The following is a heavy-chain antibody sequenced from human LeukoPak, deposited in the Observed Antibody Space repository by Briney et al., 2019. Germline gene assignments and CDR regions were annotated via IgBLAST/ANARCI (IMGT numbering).Heavy chain of an antibody. V-gene: IGHV3-30*18. D-gene: IGHD1-26*01. J-gene: IGHJ4*02. CDR3: AKAFGWELTDSVDY. CDR2: ISYDGSNK. CDR1: GFTFSSHG. Sequence: GGSLRLSWAASGFTFSSHGIHWVRQAQGKGMEWVAVISYDGSNKYYADSVKGRFNISRDNSKNTLYLQMNSLRPEDTAVYYCAKAFGWELTDSVDYWGQGTRVTVSS.